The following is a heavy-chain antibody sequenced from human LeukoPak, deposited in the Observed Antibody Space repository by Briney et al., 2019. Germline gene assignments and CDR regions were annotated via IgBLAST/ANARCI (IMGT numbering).Heavy chain of an antibody. V-gene: IGHV3-48*03. J-gene: IGHJ6*02. CDR3: ARGDGGYYYGMDV. CDR2: ISGSGSTI. D-gene: IGHD5-24*01. CDR1: GFTFNRYE. Sequence: GGSLRLSCAASGFTFNRYEMNWVRQAPGKGLEWVSYISGSGSTIYYADSVKSRFTISRDNAKNSLYLQMNSLRAEDTAVYYCARGDGGYYYGMDVWGRGTTVTVSS.